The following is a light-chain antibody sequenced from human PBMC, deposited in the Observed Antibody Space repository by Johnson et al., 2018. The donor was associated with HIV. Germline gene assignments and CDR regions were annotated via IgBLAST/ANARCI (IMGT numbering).Light chain of an antibody. Sequence: QAVLTQQPSVSGAPGQRVTISCTGSSSNIGAGYDVHWYQQFPGTAPKLLIYGNDNRPSGVPERFSGSKSGTSASLAITGLQAEDEADYYCGTWDTSLSAGVFGPGTKVSVL. CDR3: GTWDTSLSAGV. CDR1: SSNIGAGYD. J-gene: IGLJ1*01. CDR2: GND. V-gene: IGLV1-40*01.